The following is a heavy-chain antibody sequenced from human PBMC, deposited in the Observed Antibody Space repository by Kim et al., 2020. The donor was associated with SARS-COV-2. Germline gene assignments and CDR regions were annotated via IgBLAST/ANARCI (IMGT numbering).Heavy chain of an antibody. CDR3: ARTSNGYYFDAFDI. J-gene: IGHJ3*02. D-gene: IGHD3-22*01. Sequence: ADSVKGRFTISSDNSKNTLYLQMNSLRAEDTAVYYCARTSNGYYFDAFDIWGQGTMVTVSS. V-gene: IGHV3-30*01.